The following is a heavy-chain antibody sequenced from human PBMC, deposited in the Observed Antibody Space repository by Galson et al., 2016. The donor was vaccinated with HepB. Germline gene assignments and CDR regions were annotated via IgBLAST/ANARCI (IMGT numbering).Heavy chain of an antibody. V-gene: IGHV3-7*01. D-gene: IGHD1-14*01. CDR2: IKLDGREK. CDR3: ARFWHTTKKFDP. Sequence: SLRLSCAASGFTFSSFWMSWVRPAPGKGLELVANIKLDGREKYYVDSVKGRFTISRDNAKNSVYLQMNRLRAEDTAVYYCARFWHTTKKFDPWGQGTLVTVSS. CDR1: GFTFSSFW. J-gene: IGHJ5*02.